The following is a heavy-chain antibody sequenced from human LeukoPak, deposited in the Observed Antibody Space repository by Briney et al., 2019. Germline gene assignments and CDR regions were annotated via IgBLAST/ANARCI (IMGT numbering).Heavy chain of an antibody. D-gene: IGHD3-3*01. V-gene: IGHV3-30-3*01. CDR2: ISYDGSNK. CDR1: GFTFSSYA. Sequence: GRSLRLSCAASGFTFSSYAMHWVRQAPGKGLEWVAVISYDGSNKYYADSVKGRFTISRDNSKNTLYLQMNSLRAEDTAVYYCARDRVGVVSYYYYGMDVWGQGTTVTVSS. J-gene: IGHJ6*02. CDR3: ARDRVGVVSYYYYGMDV.